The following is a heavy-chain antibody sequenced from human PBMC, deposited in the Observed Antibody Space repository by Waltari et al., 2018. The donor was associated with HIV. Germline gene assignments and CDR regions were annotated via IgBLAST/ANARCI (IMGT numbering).Heavy chain of an antibody. CDR1: GFTFRSTW. V-gene: IGHV3-74*03. D-gene: IGHD1-1*01. Sequence: EVQLVESGGGLVQPGESLRLSCGASGFTFRSTWLHWVRQAPGGGLVWVSRVNPGGSGTSYADSVKGRFIISRDNAKNTVYLQMNSLRAEDTAVYYCATTTTTTYFSWGQGTLVTVSS. CDR2: VNPGGSGT. CDR3: ATTTTTTYFS. J-gene: IGHJ5*02.